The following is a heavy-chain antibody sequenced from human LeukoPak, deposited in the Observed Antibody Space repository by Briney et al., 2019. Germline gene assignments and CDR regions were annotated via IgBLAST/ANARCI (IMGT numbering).Heavy chain of an antibody. CDR3: ARSSSWYGACDY. D-gene: IGHD6-13*01. J-gene: IGHJ4*02. Sequence: SQTLSLTCTVSGGSISSGDYYWSWIRQPPGKGLEWIGYIYYSGSTYYNPSLKSRVTISVDTSKNQFSLKLSSVTAADTAVYYCARSSSWYGACDYWGRGTLVTVSS. CDR2: IYYSGST. V-gene: IGHV4-30-4*01. CDR1: GGSISSGDYY.